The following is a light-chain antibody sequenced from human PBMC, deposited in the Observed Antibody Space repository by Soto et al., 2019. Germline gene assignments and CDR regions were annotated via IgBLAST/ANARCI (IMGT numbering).Light chain of an antibody. Sequence: DVVMTQSPLSLPVTLGQPASISCRSSQSLVYSDGNTYLNWFQQRPGQSPRRLIYKVSNRDSGVPDIFSGSGSGTDFTLKISRVEAADVGVYYCMQGTPWWWTFGQGTKVEIK. CDR1: QSLVYSDGNTY. CDR2: KVS. V-gene: IGKV2-30*01. CDR3: MQGTPWWWT. J-gene: IGKJ1*01.